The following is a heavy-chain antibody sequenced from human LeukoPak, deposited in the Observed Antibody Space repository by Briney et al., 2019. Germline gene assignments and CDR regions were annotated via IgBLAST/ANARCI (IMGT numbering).Heavy chain of an antibody. CDR1: GFTFSSYW. D-gene: IGHD3-22*01. V-gene: IGHV3-7*01. J-gene: IGHJ3*02. Sequence: PWGSLRLSCAASGFTFSSYWMSWVRQAPGKGLEWVANIKQDGSEKYYVDSVKGRFTISRDNAKNSLYLQMNSLRAEDTAVYYCARDLLYYYDSSGYYYAPGSDAFDIWGQGTMVTVSS. CDR3: ARDLLYYYDSSGYYYAPGSDAFDI. CDR2: IKQDGSEK.